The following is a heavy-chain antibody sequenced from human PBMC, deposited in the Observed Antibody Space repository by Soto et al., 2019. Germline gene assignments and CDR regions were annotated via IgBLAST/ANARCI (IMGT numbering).Heavy chain of an antibody. CDR2: IYHSGST. Sequence: SETLSLTCAVYGGSFSGYYWSWIRQPPGKGLEWIGYIYHSGSTYYNPSLKSRVTISVDRSKNQFSLKLSSVTAADTAVYYCARFNWYFDLWGRGTLVTVSS. CDR1: GGSFSGYY. V-gene: IGHV4-34*01. J-gene: IGHJ2*01. CDR3: ARFNWYFDL.